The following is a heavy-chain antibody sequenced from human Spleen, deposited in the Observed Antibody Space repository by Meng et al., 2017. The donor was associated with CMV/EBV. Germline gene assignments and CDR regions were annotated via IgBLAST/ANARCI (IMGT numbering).Heavy chain of an antibody. D-gene: IGHD3-3*01. CDR1: YTFTSYG. CDR2: ISAYNGNT. Sequence: YTFTSYGISWVRQAPGQGREWMGWISAYNGNTNYAQKLQGRVTMTTDTSTSTAYMELRSLRSDDTAVYYCARVTIRFLEWLPQIFDYWGQGTLVTVSS. CDR3: ARVTIRFLEWLPQIFDY. V-gene: IGHV1-18*01. J-gene: IGHJ4*02.